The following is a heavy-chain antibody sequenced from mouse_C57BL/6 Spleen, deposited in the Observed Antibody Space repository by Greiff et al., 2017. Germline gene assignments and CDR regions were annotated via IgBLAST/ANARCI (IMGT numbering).Heavy chain of an antibody. Sequence: EVKLMESEGGLVQPGSSMKLSCTASGFTFSDYYMAWVRQVPEKGLEWVANINYDGSSTYYLDSLKSRFIISRDNAKNILYLQMSSLKSEDTATYYCARDENYGSSPWYFDVWGTGTTVTVSS. V-gene: IGHV5-16*01. CDR2: INYDGSST. CDR3: ARDENYGSSPWYFDV. CDR1: GFTFSDYY. J-gene: IGHJ1*03. D-gene: IGHD1-1*01.